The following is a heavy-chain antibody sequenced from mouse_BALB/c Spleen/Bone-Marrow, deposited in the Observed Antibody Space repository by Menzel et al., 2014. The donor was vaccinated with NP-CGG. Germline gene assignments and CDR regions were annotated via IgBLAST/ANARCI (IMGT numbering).Heavy chain of an antibody. Sequence: DVKLQESGPGLVKPSQSLSLTCSVTGYSITSGYYWNWIRQFPGNKLEWMGYISYDGSNNYNPSLKNRISITRDTSKNQFFLKLNSVTTEDTATYYCAKGGIYLMDYWGQGTSVTVPS. CDR1: GYSITSGYY. CDR3: AKGGIYLMDY. CDR2: ISYDGSN. V-gene: IGHV3-6*02. D-gene: IGHD5-5*01. J-gene: IGHJ4*01.